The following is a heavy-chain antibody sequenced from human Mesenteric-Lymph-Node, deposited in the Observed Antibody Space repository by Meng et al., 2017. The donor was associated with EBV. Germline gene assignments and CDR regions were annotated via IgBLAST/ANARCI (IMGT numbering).Heavy chain of an antibody. Sequence: KGSGPRLVRQNQTLTLTSTFFGFSPPHSGVGGGWIRQPPGKALEWLALIYWDDDKRYSSSLESRLTITQDTSKNQVVLTMTNMDPVDTATYYCAHSPLYQYDPRWFHPWGPGTLVTVSS. CDR1: GFSPPHSGVG. CDR3: AHSPLYQYDPRWFHP. D-gene: IGHD3-22*01. J-gene: IGHJ5*02. V-gene: IGHV2-5*02. CDR2: IYWDDDK.